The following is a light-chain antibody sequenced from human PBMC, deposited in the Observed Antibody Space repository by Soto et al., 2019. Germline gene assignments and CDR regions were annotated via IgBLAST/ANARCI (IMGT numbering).Light chain of an antibody. CDR3: ISYAGSNKPA. CDR2: DVN. V-gene: IGLV2-8*01. CDR1: SSDVGGYNY. Sequence: QSALTQPPSASGSPGQSVAISCSGTSSDVGGYNYVSWYQQHPGKAPKLMIYDVNKGPSGVPDRFSGSKSGNTASLTVSGLQAEDEADYYCISYAGSNKPAFGGGTKLTVL. J-gene: IGLJ2*01.